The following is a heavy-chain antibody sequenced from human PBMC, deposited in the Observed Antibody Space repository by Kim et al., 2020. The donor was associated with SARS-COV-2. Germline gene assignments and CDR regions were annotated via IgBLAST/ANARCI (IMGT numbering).Heavy chain of an antibody. CDR1: GGTFSSYA. V-gene: IGHV1-69*13. CDR2: IIPIFGTA. D-gene: IGHD3-22*01. J-gene: IGHJ6*02. Sequence: SVKVSCKASGGTFSSYAISWVRQAPGQGLEWMGGIIPIFGTANYAQKFQGRVTITADESTSTAYMELSSLRSEDTAVYYCARGRGIVVVISYYYYGMDVWGQGTTVTVSS. CDR3: ARGRGIVVVISYYYYGMDV.